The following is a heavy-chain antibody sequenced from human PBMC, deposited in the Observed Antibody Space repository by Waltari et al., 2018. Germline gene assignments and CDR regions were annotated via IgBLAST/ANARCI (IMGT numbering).Heavy chain of an antibody. CDR2: ISGSGGST. J-gene: IGHJ4*02. D-gene: IGHD6-13*01. CDR1: GFTFRSYA. V-gene: IGHV3-23*01. CDR3: AKDPKQQLVQFCFDY. Sequence: EVQLLESGGGLVQPGGSLRLSCSASGFTFRSYAMSWVRQAPGKGLEWVSAISGSGGSTYYADSVKGRFTISRDNSKNTLYLQMNSLRAEDTAVYYCAKDPKQQLVQFCFDYWGQGTLVTVSS.